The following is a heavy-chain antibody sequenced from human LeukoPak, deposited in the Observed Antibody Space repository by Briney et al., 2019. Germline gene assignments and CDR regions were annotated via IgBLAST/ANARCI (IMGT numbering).Heavy chain of an antibody. Sequence: SETLSLTCTVSGGSISSSSYYWGWIRQPPGKGLEWIGSIYYSGSTYYNPSLKSRVTISVDTSKNQFSLKLTSVTAADTAVYFCARTYGDYRFDYWGQGTLVTVSS. J-gene: IGHJ4*02. CDR2: IYYSGST. V-gene: IGHV4-39*07. CDR3: ARTYGDYRFDY. CDR1: GGSISSSSYY. D-gene: IGHD4-17*01.